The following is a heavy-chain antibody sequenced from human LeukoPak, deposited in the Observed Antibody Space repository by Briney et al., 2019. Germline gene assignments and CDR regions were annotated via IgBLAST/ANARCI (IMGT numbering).Heavy chain of an antibody. D-gene: IGHD6-19*01. CDR2: ISGSGGST. Sequence: PGGSLRLSYAASGFTFSCYTMSWVRQAPGKGLEWVSAISGSGGSTYYADSVKGRFTISRDNSKNTLYLQMNSLRAEDTAVYYCAKDPHWTGSSGIDYWGQGTLVTVSS. V-gene: IGHV3-23*01. CDR3: AKDPHWTGSSGIDY. J-gene: IGHJ4*02. CDR1: GFTFSCYT.